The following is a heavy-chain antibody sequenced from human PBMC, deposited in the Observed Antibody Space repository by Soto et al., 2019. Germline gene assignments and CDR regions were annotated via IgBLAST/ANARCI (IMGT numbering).Heavy chain of an antibody. D-gene: IGHD5-18*01. CDR1: GFTFSSYS. V-gene: IGHV3-48*01. CDR3: AREGPYILFDY. Sequence: PGGSLRLSCAASGFTFSSYSMNWVRQAPGKGLEWVSYISSSSSTIYYADSVKGRFTISRDNAKNSLYLQMNSLRAEDTAVYYCAREGPYILFDYWGQGTLVTVSS. J-gene: IGHJ4*02. CDR2: ISSSSSTI.